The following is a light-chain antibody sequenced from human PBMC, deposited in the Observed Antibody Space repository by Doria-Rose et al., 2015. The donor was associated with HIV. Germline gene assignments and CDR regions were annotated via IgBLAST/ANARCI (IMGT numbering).Light chain of an antibody. V-gene: IGKV3-20*01. J-gene: IGKJ1*01. CDR3: HQYGTSLT. CDR1: QSFSSTY. Sequence: QSPGTLSLSPGERAILSCRASQSFSSTYLAWYQQEPGQAPSLLIYDGSSRATGIPVRFSASVSGTDFTLTINRLEPEDFALYYCHQYGTSLTFGQGTKVEI. CDR2: DGS.